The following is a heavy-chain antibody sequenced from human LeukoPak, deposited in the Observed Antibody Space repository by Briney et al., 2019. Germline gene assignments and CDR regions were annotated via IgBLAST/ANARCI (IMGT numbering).Heavy chain of an antibody. CDR2: IYNSGST. Sequence: PSETLSLTCTVSGYSISSGYYWGWIRQPPGKGLEWIGSIYNSGSTYYNPSLKSRVTISVDTSKNQFSLKLSSVTAADTAVYYCARIAWNDAFDIWGQGTMVTVSS. D-gene: IGHD1-1*01. CDR3: ARIAWNDAFDI. CDR1: GYSISSGYY. J-gene: IGHJ3*02. V-gene: IGHV4-38-2*02.